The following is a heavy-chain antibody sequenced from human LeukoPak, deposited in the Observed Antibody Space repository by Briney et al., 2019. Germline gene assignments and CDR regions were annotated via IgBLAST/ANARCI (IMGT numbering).Heavy chain of an antibody. D-gene: IGHD6-19*01. CDR1: VFTFTNAC. V-gene: IGHV3-15*01. Sequence: GGSLRLSCAASVFTFTNACMSWVRQAPGKGLEWVGRIKSRTDGVTTDYAAFVKGRFTISREDSKTTLYLKMNSLETEDTGIYYCTEEGRYSSGWYSGYGIWGQGTMVTVSS. CDR3: TEEGRYSSGWYSGYGI. J-gene: IGHJ3*02. CDR2: IKSRTDGVTT.